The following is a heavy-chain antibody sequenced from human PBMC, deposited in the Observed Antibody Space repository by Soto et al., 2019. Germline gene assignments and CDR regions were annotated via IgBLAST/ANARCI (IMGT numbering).Heavy chain of an antibody. CDR1: GFTFSSYG. CDR3: AKDLVGYDSSGYQGTFFYYYGMDV. D-gene: IGHD3-22*01. V-gene: IGHV3-30*18. CDR2: ISYDGSNK. J-gene: IGHJ6*02. Sequence: GGSLRLSCAASGFTFSSYGMHWVRQAPGKGLEWVAVISYDGSNKYYADSVKGRFTISRDNSKNTLYLQMNSLRAEDTAVYYCAKDLVGYDSSGYQGTFFYYYGMDVWGQGTTVTVSS.